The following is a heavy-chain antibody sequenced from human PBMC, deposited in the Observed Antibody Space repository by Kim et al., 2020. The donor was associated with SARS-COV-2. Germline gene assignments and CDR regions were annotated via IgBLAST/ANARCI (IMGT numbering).Heavy chain of an antibody. V-gene: IGHV3-74*01. CDR3: ARRQFTSGWYYFDY. Sequence: HADSVKGRFTISRDKAKNTLYLQMNSLRAEDTAVYYCARRQFTSGWYYFDYWGQGTLVTVSS. D-gene: IGHD6-19*01. J-gene: IGHJ4*02.